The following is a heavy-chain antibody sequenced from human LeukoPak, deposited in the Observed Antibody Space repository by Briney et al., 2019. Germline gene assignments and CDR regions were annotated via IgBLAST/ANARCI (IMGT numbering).Heavy chain of an antibody. CDR1: GYRFTSYW. CDR3: ARRDYDILTGYYNYFDY. J-gene: IGHJ4*02. CDR2: IYPGDSDT. V-gene: IGHV5-51*01. D-gene: IGHD3-9*01. Sequence: GESLKISCKGSGYRFTSYWIGRGRQMPGKGLEGRGIIYPGDSDTNYNPSFQGQVTISADTSNSTAYLQSSSLKASHTAMYYCARRDYDILTGYYNYFDYWGQGTLVTVSS.